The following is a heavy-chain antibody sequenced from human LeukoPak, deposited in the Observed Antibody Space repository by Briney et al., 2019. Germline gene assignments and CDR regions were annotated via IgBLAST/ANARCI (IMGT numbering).Heavy chain of an antibody. CDR3: ARTFLGDWYFDL. Sequence: SETLSLTCTVSGGSINSYYWSWIRQPPGKGLEWIGSIYYSGSTNYNPSLKSRVAVFVDTSKDQFSLKLNSVTAADTAVYYCARTFLGDWYFDLWGRGTLVTVSS. CDR1: GGSINSYY. V-gene: IGHV4-59*01. J-gene: IGHJ2*01. CDR2: IYYSGST. D-gene: IGHD1-26*01.